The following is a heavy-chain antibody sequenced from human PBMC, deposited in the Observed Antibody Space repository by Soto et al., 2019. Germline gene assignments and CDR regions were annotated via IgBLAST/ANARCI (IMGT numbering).Heavy chain of an antibody. CDR1: GFTYTRYS. CDR2: ISSTTNYI. CDR3: ARESEDLTSNFDY. V-gene: IGHV3-21*01. J-gene: IGHJ4*02. Sequence: GGSLRLSCAASGFTYTRYSMNWVRQAPGKGLEWVSSISSTTNYIYYADSMKGRFTVSRDNAKNSVYLEMNSLSAEDTALYYCARESEDLTSNFDYWGQGTLVTVSS.